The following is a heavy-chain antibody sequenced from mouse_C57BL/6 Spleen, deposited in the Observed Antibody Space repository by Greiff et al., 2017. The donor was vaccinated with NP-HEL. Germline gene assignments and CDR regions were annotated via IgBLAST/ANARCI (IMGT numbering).Heavy chain of an antibody. V-gene: IGHV1-20*01. Sequence: EVKLMESGPELVKPGDSVKISCKASGYSFTGYFMNWVMQSHGKSLEWIGRINPYNGDTFYNQKFKGKATLTVDKSSSTAHMELRSLTSEDSAVYYCAREGTGRFAYWGQGTLVTVSA. CDR1: GYSFTGYF. CDR3: AREGTGRFAY. D-gene: IGHD4-1*01. J-gene: IGHJ3*01. CDR2: INPYNGDT.